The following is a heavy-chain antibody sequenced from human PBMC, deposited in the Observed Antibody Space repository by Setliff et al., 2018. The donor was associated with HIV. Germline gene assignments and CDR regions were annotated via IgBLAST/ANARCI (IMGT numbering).Heavy chain of an antibody. V-gene: IGHV4-39*01. CDR3: ARLGESGYDFRGFFDF. J-gene: IGHJ4*02. Sequence: WETLSLTCTVSGDYIGSRAYYWAWIRQPPGKGLEWIATIYYTGNSYYNPSLQSRVSISVDTSNNQFSLKLHSVSTSDRGVYFCARLGESGYDFRGFFDFWGPGMLVTVSS. D-gene: IGHD5-12*01. CDR1: GDYIGSRAYY. CDR2: IYYTGNS.